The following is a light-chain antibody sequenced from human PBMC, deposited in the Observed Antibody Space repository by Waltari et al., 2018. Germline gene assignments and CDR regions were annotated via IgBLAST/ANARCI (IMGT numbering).Light chain of an antibody. CDR1: QTILYSSSNKNY. J-gene: IGKJ2*01. CDR2: WAS. Sequence: DIVMTQSPDSLTVSLGERATINCKSSQTILYSSSNKNYLAWYQQKPRQPPKLLIYWASTRESGVPDRFSGTGSGTDFTLTISRLQAEDVAVYYCQQYYSTPRTFGQGTKLEIK. V-gene: IGKV4-1*01. CDR3: QQYYSTPRT.